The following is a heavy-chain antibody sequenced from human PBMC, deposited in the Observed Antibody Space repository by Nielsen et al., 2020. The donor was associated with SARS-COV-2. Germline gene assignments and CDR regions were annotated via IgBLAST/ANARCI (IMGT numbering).Heavy chain of an antibody. V-gene: IGHV2-70*01. Sequence: SGPTLVKPTQTLTLTCTFSGFSLSTSGVGVGWIRQPPGKALEWLALIDWDDQKYYRKSLKTRLTISKDTSKTQVVLTMTNMDPEDTATHFCARGLFYDYVWGSYRYDYWGQGTLVTVSS. J-gene: IGHJ4*02. CDR1: GFSLSTSGVG. D-gene: IGHD3-16*02. CDR3: ARGLFYDYVWGSYRYDY. CDR2: IDWDDQK.